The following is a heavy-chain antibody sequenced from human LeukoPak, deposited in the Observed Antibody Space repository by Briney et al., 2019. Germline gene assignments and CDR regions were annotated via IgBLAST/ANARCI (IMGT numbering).Heavy chain of an antibody. CDR2: IYHSGST. Sequence: SETLSLTCTVSGGSISSGYYWGWIRQPPGKGLEWIGSIYHSGSTYYNPSLKSRVTISVDTSKNQFSLKLSSVTAADTAVYYCARLPYIAVAGPHFDYWGQGTLVTVSS. J-gene: IGHJ4*02. V-gene: IGHV4-38-2*02. CDR3: ARLPYIAVAGPHFDY. CDR1: GGSISSGYY. D-gene: IGHD6-19*01.